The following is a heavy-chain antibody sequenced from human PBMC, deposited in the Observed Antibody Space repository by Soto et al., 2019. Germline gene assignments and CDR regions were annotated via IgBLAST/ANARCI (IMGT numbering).Heavy chain of an antibody. D-gene: IGHD3-10*01. V-gene: IGHV3-74*01. J-gene: IGHJ4*02. Sequence: EEQLVESGGGLVQPGGSLRLSCAASGLTFSSYWMHWVRQAPGKGLVWVSRIKRDGSSTSYADSVAGRFTISRDNAKNTVYLQMNSLRGEDTAVYYCARDTGPGTYYTHSWGQGTLVTVSS. CDR2: IKRDGSST. CDR1: GLTFSSYW. CDR3: ARDTGPGTYYTHS.